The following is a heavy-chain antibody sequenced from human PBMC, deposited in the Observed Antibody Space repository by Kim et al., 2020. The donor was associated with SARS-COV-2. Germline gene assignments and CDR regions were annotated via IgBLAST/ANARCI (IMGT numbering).Heavy chain of an antibody. J-gene: IGHJ5*02. CDR2: IYYSGSN. D-gene: IGHD4-17*01. V-gene: IGHV4-59*13. CDR1: GGSISSYY. Sequence: SETLSLTCTVSGGSISSYYWSWIRQPPGKGLEWIGYIYYSGSNNYNPSLKSRVTISVDTSKNQFSLKLSSVTAADTAVYYCARVPYGDYGSNWFDPWGQGTLVTVSS. CDR3: ARVPYGDYGSNWFDP.